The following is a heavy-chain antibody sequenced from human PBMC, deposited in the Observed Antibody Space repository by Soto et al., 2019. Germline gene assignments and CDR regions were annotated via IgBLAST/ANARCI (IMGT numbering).Heavy chain of an antibody. D-gene: IGHD3-22*01. CDR3: ARVRIVAASKLYGMDV. V-gene: IGHV3-48*02. CDR1: GFTFSGFS. J-gene: IGHJ6*02. Sequence: GGSLRLSCAASGFTFSGFSMNWVRQAPGKGLEWVSYITSSSSTIYYADSVKGRFTISRDNGENSLHLQMNSLRDEDTAVYYCARVRIVAASKLYGMDVWGQGTTVTVSS. CDR2: ITSSSSTI.